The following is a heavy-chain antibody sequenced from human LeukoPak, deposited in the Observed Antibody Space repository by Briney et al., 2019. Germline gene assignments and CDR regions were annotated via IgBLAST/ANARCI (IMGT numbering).Heavy chain of an antibody. D-gene: IGHD5-18*01. V-gene: IGHV4-59*08. CDR2: TYYSGTT. CDR3: ARYSYDHRWFDP. J-gene: IGHJ5*02. Sequence: SETLSLTCTVSGGSISSHYWSWIRQPPGKGLEWIGYTYYSGTTNYNPSLKSRVTISVDTSKNQFSLKLSSVTAADTAVYYCARYSYDHRWFDPWGQGTLVSVSS. CDR1: GGSISSHY.